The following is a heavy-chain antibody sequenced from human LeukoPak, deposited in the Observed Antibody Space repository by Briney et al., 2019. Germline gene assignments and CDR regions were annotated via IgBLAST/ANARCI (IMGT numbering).Heavy chain of an antibody. Sequence: SETLSLTCTVSGASISSYYWSWIRQPPGKGLEWIGYIYSRGSTHYNPSLRSRVTIPVDTSKNQFSLKLSSVTAADTAVYYCASGPYPAAGTDHQFDYWGQGTLVTVSS. D-gene: IGHD6-13*01. CDR3: ASGPYPAAGTDHQFDY. CDR1: GASISSYY. V-gene: IGHV4-59*01. CDR2: IYSRGST. J-gene: IGHJ4*02.